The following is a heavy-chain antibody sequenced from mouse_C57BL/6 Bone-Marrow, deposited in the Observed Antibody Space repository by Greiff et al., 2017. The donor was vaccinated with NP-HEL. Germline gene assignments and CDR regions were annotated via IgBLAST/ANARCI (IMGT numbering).Heavy chain of an antibody. J-gene: IGHJ4*01. CDR2: IDPSDSYT. Sequence: QVQLQQSGAELVMPGASVKLSCKASGYTFTSYWMHWVKQRPGQGLEWIGEIDPSDSYTNYNQKFKGKSTLTVDKSSSTAYMQLSSLTSEDSAVYYCARGRRFGFYAMDYWGQGTSVTVSS. CDR1: GYTFTSYW. V-gene: IGHV1-69*01. CDR3: ARGRRFGFYAMDY.